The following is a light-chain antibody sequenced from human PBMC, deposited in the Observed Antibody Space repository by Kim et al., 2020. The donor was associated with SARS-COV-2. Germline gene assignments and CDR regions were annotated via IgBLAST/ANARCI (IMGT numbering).Light chain of an antibody. Sequence: ASVGARVTITCRASQDIRNELAWFRQKPGKAPESLIYAASRLQSGVPSKFSGSGSGTDFTLTISSLQPEDFATYYCQQYNNYPLTFGGGTKVDIK. CDR2: AAS. V-gene: IGKV1-16*02. CDR1: QDIRNE. J-gene: IGKJ4*01. CDR3: QQYNNYPLT.